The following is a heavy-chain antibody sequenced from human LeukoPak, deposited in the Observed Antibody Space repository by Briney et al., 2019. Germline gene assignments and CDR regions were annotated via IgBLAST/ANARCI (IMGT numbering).Heavy chain of an antibody. CDR3: ARGPDTAMAYYYYYYGMDV. CDR1: GYTCTSDE. Sequence: SVEGACKASGYTCTSDEINWVGQSTGQRLEWMGWMNPNSGNTGYAQKFQGRVTMTRNTSISTAYMELSSLRSEDTAVYYCARGPDTAMAYYYYYYGMDVWGQGTTVTVSS. J-gene: IGHJ6*02. D-gene: IGHD5-18*01. CDR2: MNPNSGNT. V-gene: IGHV1-8*01.